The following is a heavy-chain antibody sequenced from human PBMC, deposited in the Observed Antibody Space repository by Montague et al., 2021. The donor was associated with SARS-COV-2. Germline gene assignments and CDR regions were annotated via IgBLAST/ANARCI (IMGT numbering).Heavy chain of an antibody. CDR2: IYFSGST. CDR3: ARHGRFSVIVNTPRGAFDI. D-gene: IGHD3-22*01. J-gene: IGHJ3*02. CDR1: GVSISSYY. V-gene: IGHV4-59*08. Sequence: LRLSCTVSGVSISSYYWSWIRQPPGKGLEWIGCIYFSGSTNYNPSLKSRVTISVDTSKNQFSLTLSSVTAADTAVYYCARHGRFSVIVNTPRGAFDIWGQGTMVTVSS.